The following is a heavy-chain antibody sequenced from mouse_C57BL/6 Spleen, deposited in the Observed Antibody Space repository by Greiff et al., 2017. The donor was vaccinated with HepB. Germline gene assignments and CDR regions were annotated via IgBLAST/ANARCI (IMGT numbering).Heavy chain of an antibody. D-gene: IGHD1-1*01. Sequence: EVQLQQSGPVLVKPGASVKMSCKASGYTFTDYYMNWVKQSHGKSLEWIGVINPYNGGTSYNQKFKGKATLTVDKSSSTAYMELNSLTSEDSAVYYCARWPITTVVSYWYFDVWGTGTTVTVSS. V-gene: IGHV1-19*01. CDR2: INPYNGGT. CDR3: ARWPITTVVSYWYFDV. CDR1: GYTFTDYY. J-gene: IGHJ1*03.